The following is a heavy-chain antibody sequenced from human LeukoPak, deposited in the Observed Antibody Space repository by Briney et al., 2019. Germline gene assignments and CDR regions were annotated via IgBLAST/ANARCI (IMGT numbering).Heavy chain of an antibody. D-gene: IGHD2-2*03. Sequence: SETLSLTCNVSGGSTSSSSYYWGWIRQPPGKGLEWIGSIYHSGSTYYNPSLKSRVTISADTSKNQFSLKLNSVTAADTAVYYCARRKSGYCSSTSCYQAYNWFDPWGQGTLVTVSS. CDR3: ARRKSGYCSSTSCYQAYNWFDP. CDR1: GGSTSSSSYY. V-gene: IGHV4-39*01. CDR2: IYHSGST. J-gene: IGHJ5*02.